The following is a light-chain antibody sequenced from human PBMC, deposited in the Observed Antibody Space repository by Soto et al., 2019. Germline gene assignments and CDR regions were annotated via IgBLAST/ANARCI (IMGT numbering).Light chain of an antibody. V-gene: IGLV2-8*01. CDR1: SSDVGDNKY. CDR3: SSYAGSNNFRV. Sequence: QSALTQPPSASGSPGQSVTISCTGTSSDVGDNKYVSWYQQQPGKAPKVIIYEISERPSGVPDRLSGSKSGNTASLTVSGLRADDEADYYCSSYAGSNNFRVFGGGTQLTVL. J-gene: IGLJ2*01. CDR2: EIS.